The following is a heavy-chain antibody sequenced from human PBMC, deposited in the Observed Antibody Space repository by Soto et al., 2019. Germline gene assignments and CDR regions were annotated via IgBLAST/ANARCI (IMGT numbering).Heavy chain of an antibody. CDR3: TTDLSVMYYYDSSGYYPDY. D-gene: IGHD3-22*01. Sequence: PGGSLRLSCAASGFTFSNAWMSWVRQAPGKGLEWVGRIKSKTDGGTTDYAAPVKGRFTISRDDSKNTLYLQMNSLKTEDTAVYYCTTDLSVMYYYDSSGYYPDYWGQGTLVTVSS. V-gene: IGHV3-15*01. CDR1: GFTFSNAW. J-gene: IGHJ4*02. CDR2: IKSKTDGGTT.